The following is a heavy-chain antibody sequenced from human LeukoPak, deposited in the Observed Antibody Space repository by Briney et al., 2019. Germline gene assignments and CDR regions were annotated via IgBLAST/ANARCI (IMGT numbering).Heavy chain of an antibody. CDR3: ARRAYNWGAFDI. J-gene: IGHJ3*02. CDR2: IWYDGSNK. Sequence: PGGSLRLSCAASGFTFSSYGMHWVRQAPGKGLEWVAVIWYDGSNKYYADSVKGRFTISRDNSKNTLYLQMNSLRAEDTAVYYCARRAYNWGAFDIWGQGTMVTVSS. V-gene: IGHV3-33*01. D-gene: IGHD5-24*01. CDR1: GFTFSSYG.